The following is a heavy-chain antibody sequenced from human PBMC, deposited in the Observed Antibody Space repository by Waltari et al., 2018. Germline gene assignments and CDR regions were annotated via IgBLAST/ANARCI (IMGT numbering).Heavy chain of an antibody. D-gene: IGHD1-1*01. J-gene: IGHJ5*02. Sequence: EMQLLVSGGGLVHSGRPLRLSCAASAFIFYDYAMHWVSQRQGMALEWVAGITWNSDYRDYADSVKGQFTISRDNAKNSLYLQMNSLRAEDTALYYCTKDISENPGITISGLDTFNWFDPWGQGTLVTVSS. CDR1: AFIFYDYA. V-gene: IGHV3-9*01. CDR3: TKDISENPGITISGLDTFNWFDP. CDR2: ITWNSDYR.